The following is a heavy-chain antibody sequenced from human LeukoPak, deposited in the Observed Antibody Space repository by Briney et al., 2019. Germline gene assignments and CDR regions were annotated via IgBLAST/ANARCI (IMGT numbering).Heavy chain of an antibody. Sequence: ASVKVSCKASGGTFSSYAISWVRQAPGQGLEWMGWIQANSGATKFAQDFQGRVTMTRDATTNTAYMELRSLRSDDTAIYYCGRDPTDGYAHADYWGQGTLVTVSS. CDR2: IQANSGAT. V-gene: IGHV1-2*02. J-gene: IGHJ4*02. D-gene: IGHD5-24*01. CDR1: GGTFSSYA. CDR3: GRDPTDGYAHADY.